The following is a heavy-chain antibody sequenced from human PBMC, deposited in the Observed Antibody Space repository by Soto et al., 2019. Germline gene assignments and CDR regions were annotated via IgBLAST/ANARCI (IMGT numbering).Heavy chain of an antibody. V-gene: IGHV1-18*01. CDR2: ISAYNGNT. J-gene: IGHJ5*02. Sequence: ASVKVSCKASGYTFTSYGISWVRQAPGQGLEWMGWISAYNGNTNYAQKLQGRVTMTTDTSTNTAYMELRRLRSDDTAVYYGAREPTPSIAVANWFDPWGQGILVTVSS. D-gene: IGHD6-19*01. CDR1: GYTFTSYG. CDR3: AREPTPSIAVANWFDP.